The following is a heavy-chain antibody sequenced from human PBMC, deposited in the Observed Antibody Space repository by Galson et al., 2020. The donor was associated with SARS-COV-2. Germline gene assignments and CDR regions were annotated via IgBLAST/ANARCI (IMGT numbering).Heavy chain of an antibody. Sequence: TGGSLRLSCAASGFTFSSCWMHWVRQAPGKGLVWVSRINSDGSSTSYADSVKGRFTISRDNAKNTLYLQMNSLRAEDTAVYYCARVGTRSGWKYYFDYWGQGTLVTVPS. CDR2: INSDGSST. D-gene: IGHD6-19*01. CDR1: GFTFSSCW. CDR3: ARVGTRSGWKYYFDY. J-gene: IGHJ4*02. V-gene: IGHV3-74*01.